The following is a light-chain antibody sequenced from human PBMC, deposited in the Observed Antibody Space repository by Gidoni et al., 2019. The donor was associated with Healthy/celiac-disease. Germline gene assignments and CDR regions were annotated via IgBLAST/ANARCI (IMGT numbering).Light chain of an antibody. CDR1: QRVSSN. CDR2: GAS. CDR3: QPYNNAALT. V-gene: IGKV3-15*01. Sequence: EIVMTQSPATLSVSPGERATISCRASQRVSSNIAWYQQKPGQAPRLLIYGASTRATGIPARFSVSGSVTEFTLTISSLQSEDFAVYYCQPYNNAALTFGGGTKVEIK. J-gene: IGKJ4*01.